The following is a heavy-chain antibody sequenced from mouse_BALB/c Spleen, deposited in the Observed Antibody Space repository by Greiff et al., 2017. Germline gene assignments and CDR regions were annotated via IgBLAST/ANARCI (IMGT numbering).Heavy chain of an antibody. CDR3: GRHYRYDGHYAMDY. V-gene: IGHV1-18*01. CDR1: GYSFTGYT. J-gene: IGHJ4*01. CDR2: INPYNGGT. D-gene: IGHD2-14*01. Sequence: EVQLQQSEPELVKPGASMKISCKASGYSFTGYTMNWVKQSHGKNLEWIGLINPYNGGTSYNQKFKGKATLTVDKSSSTAYMELLSLTSEDSAVYYCGRHYRYDGHYAMDYWGQGTSVTVSS.